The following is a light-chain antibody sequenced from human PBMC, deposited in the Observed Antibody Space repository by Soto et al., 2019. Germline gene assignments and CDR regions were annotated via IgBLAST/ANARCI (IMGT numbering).Light chain of an antibody. CDR3: QQYNDWPSNT. CDR1: QSVSTN. V-gene: IGKV3-15*01. CDR2: GAS. J-gene: IGKJ2*01. Sequence: EIEMTQSPATLPVSPGERATLSCRASQSVSTNLAWYPQKPGQAPRLLIYGASTRAPGFPARFTGSGSGTEFTLTIRSLQSEDFAVYYCQQYNDWPSNTFGQGTKLEIK.